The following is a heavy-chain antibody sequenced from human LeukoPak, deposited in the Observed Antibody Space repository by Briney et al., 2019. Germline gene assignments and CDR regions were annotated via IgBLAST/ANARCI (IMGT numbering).Heavy chain of an antibody. J-gene: IGHJ4*02. CDR1: GITLSNYG. CDR2: ISDTGGRT. D-gene: IGHD3-22*01. Sequence: GGSLRLSCAVSGITLSNYGMTWVRQAPGKGLEWVAGISDTGGRTTYADSVKGRLTTSRDNPKKTLLLQMTSLITADTAVYFCAKRGVVIRVILVGFHKEAYYFDSSGQGALVTASS. CDR3: AKRGVVIRVILVGFHKEAYYFDS. V-gene: IGHV3-23*01.